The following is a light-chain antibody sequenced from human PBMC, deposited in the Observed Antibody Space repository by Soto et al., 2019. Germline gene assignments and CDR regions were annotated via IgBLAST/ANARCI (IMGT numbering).Light chain of an antibody. CDR2: EVS. Sequence: QSALTQPASVSGSSGQSITISCTGTSSDVGGYNYVSWYQQHPGKAPKLVIYEVSSRPSGVSNRFSGSKSGNTASLTISGLQADDEADYYCSSYASSRGVFGTGTKLTVL. CDR3: SSYASSRGV. J-gene: IGLJ1*01. CDR1: SSDVGGYNY. V-gene: IGLV2-14*01.